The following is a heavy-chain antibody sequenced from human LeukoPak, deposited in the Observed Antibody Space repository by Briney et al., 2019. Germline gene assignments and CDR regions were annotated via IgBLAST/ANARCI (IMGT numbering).Heavy chain of an antibody. J-gene: IGHJ3*02. Sequence: VKVSCKASGGTFSGYAISWVRQAPGQGLEWMGGIIPIFGTANYAQKFQGRVTITADESTSTAYMEVSSLRSDDTAVYYCARAGYSSSSDAFDIWGQGTMVTVSS. V-gene: IGHV1-69*13. CDR2: IIPIFGTA. CDR1: GGTFSGYA. D-gene: IGHD6-13*01. CDR3: ARAGYSSSSDAFDI.